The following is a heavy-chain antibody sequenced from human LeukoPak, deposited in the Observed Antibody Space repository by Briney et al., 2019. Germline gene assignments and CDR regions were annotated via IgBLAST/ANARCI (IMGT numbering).Heavy chain of an antibody. D-gene: IGHD2-21*02. CDR2: IIPIFGTA. Sequence: ASVKVSCKASGGTFSSYAISWVRQAPGQGLEWMGGIIPIFGTANYAQKFQGRVTITTDESTSTAYMELSSLRSEDTAVYYCARPGDGGDFEYFQHWGQGTLVTVSS. CDR1: GGTFSSYA. V-gene: IGHV1-69*05. J-gene: IGHJ1*01. CDR3: ARPGDGGDFEYFQH.